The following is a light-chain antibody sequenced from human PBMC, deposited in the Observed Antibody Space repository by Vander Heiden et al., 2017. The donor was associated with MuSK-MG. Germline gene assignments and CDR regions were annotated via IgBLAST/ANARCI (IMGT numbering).Light chain of an antibody. V-gene: IGKV1-39*01. CDR3: QQCYRTPPT. CDR1: QSISSS. CDR2: AAS. J-gene: IGKJ4*02. Sequence: DMQMTQSTSSLSASVGDRVTITSRASQSISSSLNWYQQKPGKAPKLLIYAASSLHSGVPSRFSGSGSGTDFTLTISSLQPEDFAIYYCQQCYRTPPTFGEGTKVEIK.